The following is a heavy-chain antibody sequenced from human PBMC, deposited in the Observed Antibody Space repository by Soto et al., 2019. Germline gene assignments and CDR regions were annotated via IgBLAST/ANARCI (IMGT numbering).Heavy chain of an antibody. CDR3: ASGYSGYDPVYGY. V-gene: IGHV3-7*01. J-gene: IGHJ4*02. CDR1: GFTCSRYW. Sequence: GGSLRLSCAASGFTCSRYWMSWVRQAPGKGLEWVANIKQDGSEKYYVDSVKGRFTISRDNAKNSLYLQMNSLRAEDTAVYYCASGYSGYDPVYGYWGQGTLVTVSS. D-gene: IGHD5-12*01. CDR2: IKQDGSEK.